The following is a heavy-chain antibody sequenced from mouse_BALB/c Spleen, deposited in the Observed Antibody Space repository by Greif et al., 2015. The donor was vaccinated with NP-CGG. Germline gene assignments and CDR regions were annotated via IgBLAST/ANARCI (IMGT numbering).Heavy chain of an antibody. D-gene: IGHD4-1*01. J-gene: IGHJ4*01. Sequence: VQLQQSGAELVRPGALVKLSCKASGFNIKDYYMHWAKQRPEQGLEWIGWIDPENGNTIYDPKFQGKASITADTSSNTAYLQLSSLTSEDTAVYYCARWGNWVLYYAMDYWGQGTSVTVSS. CDR2: IDPENGNT. CDR3: ARWGNWVLYYAMDY. V-gene: IGHV14-1*02. CDR1: GFNIKDYY.